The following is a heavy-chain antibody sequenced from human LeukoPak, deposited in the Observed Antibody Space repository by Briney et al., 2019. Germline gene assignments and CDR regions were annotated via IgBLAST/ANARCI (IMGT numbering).Heavy chain of an antibody. D-gene: IGHD3-10*01. J-gene: IGHJ4*02. CDR3: ARERRGVIIY. CDR1: GGSFSGYY. Sequence: SETLSLTCAVYGGSFSGYYWSWIRQPPGKGLEWIGEINHSGSTNYNPSLKSRVTISVDTSKNQFSLKLSSVTAADTAVYYCARERRGVIIYWGQGTLVTVSS. CDR2: INHSGST. V-gene: IGHV4-34*01.